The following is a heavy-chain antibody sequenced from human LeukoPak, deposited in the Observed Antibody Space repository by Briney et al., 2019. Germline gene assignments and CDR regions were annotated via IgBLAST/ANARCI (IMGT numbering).Heavy chain of an antibody. CDR3: ARDLWIYS. V-gene: IGHV3-69-1*01. J-gene: IGHJ4*02. D-gene: IGHD5-12*01. Sequence: PGGSLRLSCAATGFTFSASNMNWLRQAPGKGLEWVSYISTSGVIYYSDSVKGRFTISRDNAKHALYLQMNSLRDEDTAVYYCARDLWIYSGGQGIRVTVSS. CDR1: GFTFSASN. CDR2: ISTSGVI.